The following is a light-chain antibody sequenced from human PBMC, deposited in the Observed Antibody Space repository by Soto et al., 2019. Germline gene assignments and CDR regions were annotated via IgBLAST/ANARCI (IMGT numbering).Light chain of an antibody. CDR3: QQYNKWPPLYT. CDR2: GAS. V-gene: IGKV3-15*01. CDR1: QNVNSD. J-gene: IGKJ2*01. Sequence: EIVMTQSPVILSVSPGERATLSCRASQNVNSDLAWYQQKPGQAPRILIYGASTRATDIPARISGSGSGTDFTLTINGRQSEDFAVYYCQQYNKWPPLYTFGQGTKLEIK.